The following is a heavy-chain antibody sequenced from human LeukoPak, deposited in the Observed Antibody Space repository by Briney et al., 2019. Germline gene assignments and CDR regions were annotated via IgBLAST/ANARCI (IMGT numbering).Heavy chain of an antibody. CDR1: GFSFSSYA. V-gene: IGHV3-23*01. D-gene: IGHD3-16*01. Sequence: PGGSLRLSCAASGFSFSSYAMSWVRQAPGKGLEWVSYIRAGGDDTYYADSVRGRLTTSRDNSKNTLYLEMNSLRAEDTAIYYCVLDARVGESLRWGQGTLVTVSS. CDR2: IRAGGDDT. CDR3: VLDARVGESLR. J-gene: IGHJ4*02.